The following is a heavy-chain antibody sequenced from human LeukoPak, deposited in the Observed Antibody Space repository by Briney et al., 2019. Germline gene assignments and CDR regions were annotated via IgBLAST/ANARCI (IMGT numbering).Heavy chain of an antibody. D-gene: IGHD3-10*01. CDR1: GFTFTNYG. Sequence: GGSLRLSCAASGFTFTNYGMHWVRRAPGKGLEWVAFIRYDGTNKYYADSVKGRFTISRDNSKNTLYLQMNSLRAEDRAVYYCAKGAYYDSGTYFNFDYWGQGTLVTVSS. CDR2: IRYDGTNK. CDR3: AKGAYYDSGTYFNFDY. V-gene: IGHV3-30*02. J-gene: IGHJ4*02.